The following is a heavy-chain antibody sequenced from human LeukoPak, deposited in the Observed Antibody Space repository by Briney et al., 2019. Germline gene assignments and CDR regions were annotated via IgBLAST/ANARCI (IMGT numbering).Heavy chain of an antibody. J-gene: IGHJ6*03. CDR2: INPSGGST. Sequence: ASVKVSCKASGYTFTSSDINWVRQATGQGLEWMGIINPSGGSTSYAQKFQGRVTMTRDTSTSTVYMELSSLRSEDTAVYYCARDFVVPRIDYYYYMDVWGKGTTVTVSS. CDR1: GYTFTSSD. CDR3: ARDFVVPRIDYYYYMDV. D-gene: IGHD2-15*01. V-gene: IGHV1-46*01.